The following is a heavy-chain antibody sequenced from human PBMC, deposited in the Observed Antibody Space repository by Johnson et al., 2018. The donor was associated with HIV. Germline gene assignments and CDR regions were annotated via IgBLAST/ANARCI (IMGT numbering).Heavy chain of an antibody. V-gene: IGHV3-20*04. CDR2: INWNGGST. D-gene: IGHD2-21*01. CDR3: ARTGRLFDAFDI. Sequence: VQLVESGGGLIQPGGSLRLSCAASGFTVSSNYMSWVRQAPGKGLEWVSGINWNGGSTGYADSVKGRFTISRDNAKNSLYLQMNSLRTEDTALYYCARTGRLFDAFDIWGQGTMVTVSS. CDR1: GFTVSSNY. J-gene: IGHJ3*02.